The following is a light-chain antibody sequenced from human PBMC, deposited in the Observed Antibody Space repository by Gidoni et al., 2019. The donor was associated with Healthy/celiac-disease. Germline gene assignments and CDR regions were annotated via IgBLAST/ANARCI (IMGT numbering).Light chain of an antibody. CDR1: NIGSKS. Sequence: SYVLTQPPSVSVAPGQTARITCGGNNIGSKSVHWSQQKPGQAPVLVVYADSDRPSGIPERFSGSNSGNTATLTISRVEAGDEADYYCQVWDSSSDHVVFGGGTKLTVL. V-gene: IGLV3-21*02. CDR2: ADS. CDR3: QVWDSSSDHVV. J-gene: IGLJ2*01.